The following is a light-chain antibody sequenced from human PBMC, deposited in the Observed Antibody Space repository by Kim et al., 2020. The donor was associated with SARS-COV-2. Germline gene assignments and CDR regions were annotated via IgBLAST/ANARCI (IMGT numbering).Light chain of an antibody. J-gene: IGKJ1*01. CDR3: QHTFNLPWT. CDR1: QTISYY. Sequence: DIQMTQSPSSLSASVGDRVTFTCRANQTISYYLNWYQHKPGEAPKLLISSASTLHSGVPSRFSGSASGTDFALTISSLQPEDSAIYYCQHTFNLPWTFGQGTKVDIK. CDR2: SAS. V-gene: IGKV1-39*01.